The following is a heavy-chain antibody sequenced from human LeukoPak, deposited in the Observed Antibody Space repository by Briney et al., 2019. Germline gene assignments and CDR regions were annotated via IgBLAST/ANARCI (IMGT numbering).Heavy chain of an antibody. CDR2: ISSSSSYI. D-gene: IGHD2-15*01. J-gene: IGHJ4*02. CDR3: AKDSLSTDTPY. CDR1: AFTFSSYS. V-gene: IGHV3-21*01. Sequence: GGSLRLSCACSAFTFSSYSMNWVRQAPGKGLEWVSSISSSSSYIYYADSVKGRFTISRDNSRNTLYLQMNSLRADDTAVYYCAKDSLSTDTPYWGQGTLVTVSS.